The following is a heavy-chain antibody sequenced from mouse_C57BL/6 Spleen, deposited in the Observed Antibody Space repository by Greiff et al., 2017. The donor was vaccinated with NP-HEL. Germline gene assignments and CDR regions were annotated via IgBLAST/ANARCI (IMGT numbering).Heavy chain of an antibody. CDR3: ARNDEGFAY. CDR1: GFTFSDYG. J-gene: IGHJ3*01. D-gene: IGHD2-12*01. Sequence: EVKVVESGGGLVKPGGSLKLSCAASGFTFSDYGMHWVRQAPEKGLEWVAYISSGSSTIYYADTVKGRFTISRDNAKNTLFLQMTSLRSEDTAMYYCARNDEGFAYWGQGTLVTVSA. V-gene: IGHV5-17*01. CDR2: ISSGSSTI.